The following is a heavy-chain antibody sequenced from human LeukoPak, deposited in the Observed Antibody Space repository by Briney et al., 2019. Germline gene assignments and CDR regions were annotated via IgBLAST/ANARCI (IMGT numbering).Heavy chain of an antibody. CDR2: IYHSGST. Sequence: PSETLSLTCTVSGYSISSGYYWGWIRQPPGKGLEWIGSIYHSGSTYYNPSLKSRVTISVDTSKNQFSLKLSSVTAADTAVYYCARDTYIAVAGTTNWFDPWGQGTLVTVSS. D-gene: IGHD6-19*01. CDR1: GYSISSGYY. CDR3: ARDTYIAVAGTTNWFDP. V-gene: IGHV4-38-2*02. J-gene: IGHJ5*02.